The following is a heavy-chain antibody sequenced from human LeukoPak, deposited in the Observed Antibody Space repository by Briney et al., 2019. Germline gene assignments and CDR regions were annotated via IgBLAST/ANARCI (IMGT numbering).Heavy chain of an antibody. V-gene: IGHV5-10-1*01. Sequence: GESLKISCKGSGYIFTSYWISWVRQMPGKGLEWMGRIDPSDSYTNYSPSFQGHVTISADRFVSTAYLQWGSLKASDTAMYYCARLVDSGSYYYYAMDLWGQGTPVTVSS. CDR3: ARLVDSGSYYYYAMDL. D-gene: IGHD1-26*01. J-gene: IGHJ6*02. CDR2: IDPSDSYT. CDR1: GYIFTSYW.